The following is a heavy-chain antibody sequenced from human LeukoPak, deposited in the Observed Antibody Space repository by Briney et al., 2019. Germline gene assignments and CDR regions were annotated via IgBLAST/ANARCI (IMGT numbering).Heavy chain of an antibody. CDR3: ARHRGGISYFDY. CDR1: GGSISSYY. Sequence: PSETLSLTCTVSGGSISSYYWSWIRQPPGKGLEWIGYIYYSGSTNYNPSLKSRVTISVDTSKNQFSLKLSSVTAADTAVYYCARHRGGISYFDYWGQGTLVTVSS. D-gene: IGHD3-10*01. J-gene: IGHJ4*02. CDR2: IYYSGST. V-gene: IGHV4-59*08.